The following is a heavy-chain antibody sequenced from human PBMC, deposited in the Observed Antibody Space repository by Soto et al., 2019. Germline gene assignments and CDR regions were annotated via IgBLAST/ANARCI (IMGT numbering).Heavy chain of an antibody. CDR1: GGSIRSYY. V-gene: IGHV4-59*01. J-gene: IGHJ6*02. CDR3: ARSKSTYYYGMDV. CDR2: IYYSGVT. Sequence: QVQLQESGPGLVKPSETLSLTCTVSGGSIRSYYWGWIRQPPGKGLEWIGDIYYSGVTNYNPSLKRRGTISVDTSKNQFSLKRSSVTAADTAVYYCARSKSTYYYGMDVWGQGTTVTV.